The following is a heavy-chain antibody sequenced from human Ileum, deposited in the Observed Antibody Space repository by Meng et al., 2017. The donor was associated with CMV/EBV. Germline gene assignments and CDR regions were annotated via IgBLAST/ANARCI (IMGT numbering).Heavy chain of an antibody. D-gene: IGHD3-10*01. Sequence: GESLKISCAASGFTFSGYWISWVRQAPGKGLDWVANIKQDGSDKYYVDSVKGRFTISRDNAKNSLYLQMNSLRAEDTAVYYCGRDTRGSGIEYWGQGTVVTVSS. CDR1: GFTFSGYW. CDR2: IKQDGSDK. J-gene: IGHJ4*02. CDR3: GRDTRGSGIEY. V-gene: IGHV3-7*01.